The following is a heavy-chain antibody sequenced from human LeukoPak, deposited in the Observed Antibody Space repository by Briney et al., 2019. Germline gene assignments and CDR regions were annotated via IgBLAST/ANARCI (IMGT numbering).Heavy chain of an antibody. CDR1: GYTFTSFD. CDR2: MNTNSGNT. D-gene: IGHD3-10*01. V-gene: IGHV1-8*01. J-gene: IGHJ4*02. CDR3: ARDGDGSGSYRGY. Sequence: GASVKVSCKASGYTFTSFDINWVRQATGQGLEWMGWMNTNSGNTGYAQKFQGRVTMTRNTSISTAYMELSSLRSEDTAVYFCARDGDGSGSYRGYWGQGTLVTVSS.